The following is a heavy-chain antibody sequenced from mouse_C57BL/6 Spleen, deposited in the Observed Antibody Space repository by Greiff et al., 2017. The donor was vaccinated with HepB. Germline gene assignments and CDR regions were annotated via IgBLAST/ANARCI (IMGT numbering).Heavy chain of an antibody. J-gene: IGHJ2*01. CDR3: AYYYGSSPDY. CDR2: IYPGSGST. Sequence: QVHVKQPGAELVKPGASVKMSCKASGYTFTSYWITWVKQRPGQGLEWIGDIYPGSGSTNYNEKFKSKATLTVDTSSSTAYMQLSSLTSEDSAVYYCAYYYGSSPDYWGQGTTLTVSS. CDR1: GYTFTSYW. D-gene: IGHD1-1*01. V-gene: IGHV1-55*01.